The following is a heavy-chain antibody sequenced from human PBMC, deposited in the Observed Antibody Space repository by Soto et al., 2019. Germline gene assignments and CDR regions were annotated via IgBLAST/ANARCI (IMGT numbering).Heavy chain of an antibody. CDR3: ARDKIPFPTIRVLRDRPQYYFDY. CDR2: ISSSSSTI. D-gene: IGHD4-17*01. CDR1: GFTFSSYS. V-gene: IGHV3-48*01. Sequence: EVQLVESGGGLVQPGGSLRLSCAASGFTFSSYSMNWVRQAPGKGLEWVSYISSSSSTIYYADSVKGRFTISRDNAKNSLYLQMNSLRAEDTAVYYCARDKIPFPTIRVLRDRPQYYFDYWGQGTLVTVSS. J-gene: IGHJ4*02.